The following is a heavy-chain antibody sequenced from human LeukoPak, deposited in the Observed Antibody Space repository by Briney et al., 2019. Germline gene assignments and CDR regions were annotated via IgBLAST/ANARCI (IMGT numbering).Heavy chain of an antibody. Sequence: ASVKVSCKASGYTFTSYGISWVRQAPGQGLEWMGWISAYNGNTNYAQKLQGRVTMTTDTSTSTAYMELRSLRSDDTAVYCCARDLLYYGSGSYPHYFDYWGQGTLVTVSS. CDR1: GYTFTSYG. CDR3: ARDLLYYGSGSYPHYFDY. J-gene: IGHJ4*02. CDR2: ISAYNGNT. D-gene: IGHD3-10*01. V-gene: IGHV1-18*01.